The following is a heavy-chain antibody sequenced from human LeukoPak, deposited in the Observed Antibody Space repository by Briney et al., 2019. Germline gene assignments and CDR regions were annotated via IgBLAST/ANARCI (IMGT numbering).Heavy chain of an antibody. D-gene: IGHD6-19*01. CDR2: INHSGST. Sequence: SETLSLTCAVYGGSFSGYYWSWIRQPPGKGLEWIGEINHSGSTSYNPSLKSRVTISVDTSKNQFSLKLSSVTAADTAVYYCARSGYSSGYDYWGQGTLVTVSS. CDR1: GGSFSGYY. CDR3: ARSGYSSGYDY. V-gene: IGHV4-34*01. J-gene: IGHJ4*02.